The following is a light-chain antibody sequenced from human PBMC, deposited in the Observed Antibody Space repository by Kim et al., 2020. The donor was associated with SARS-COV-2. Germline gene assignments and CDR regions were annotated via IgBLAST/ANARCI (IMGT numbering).Light chain of an antibody. CDR3: NSRDSSENVL. J-gene: IGLJ2*01. CDR1: SLRRYY. CDR2: GRN. Sequence: SSELTQDPTVSVALGQTVKITCQGDSLRRYYASWYQQKPGQAPVLVIYGRNNRPSGIPDRLSGSTSGNTASLIITGAQAEDEADYYCNSRDSSENVLFGGGTKLTVL. V-gene: IGLV3-19*01.